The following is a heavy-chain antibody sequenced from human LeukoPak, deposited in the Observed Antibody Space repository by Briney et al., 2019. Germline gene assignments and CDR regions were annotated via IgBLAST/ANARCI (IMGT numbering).Heavy chain of an antibody. V-gene: IGHV4-59*01. Sequence: SETLSLTGTVSGGSISSYYWSWIRQPPGKGLEWIGYIYYSGSTNYNPSLKSRVTISVDTSKNQFSLKLSSVTAADTAVYYCARDGGYSRDWGQGTLVTVSS. D-gene: IGHD6-13*01. CDR2: IYYSGST. CDR1: GGSISSYY. CDR3: ARDGGYSRD. J-gene: IGHJ4*02.